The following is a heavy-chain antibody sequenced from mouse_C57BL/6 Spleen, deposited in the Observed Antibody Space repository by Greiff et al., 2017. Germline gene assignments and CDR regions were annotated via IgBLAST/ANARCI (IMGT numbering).Heavy chain of an antibody. Sequence: QVQLQQSGAELVRPGASVKLSCKASGYTFTDYYINWVKQRPGQGLEWIARIYPGSGTTYYNEKFKGKATLTAEKSSSTAYMQLSSLTSEDSAVYVCARWGSNSGLDWYFDVWGTGTTVTVSS. CDR1: GYTFTDYY. CDR3: ARWGSNSGLDWYFDV. D-gene: IGHD2-5*01. J-gene: IGHJ1*03. V-gene: IGHV1-76*01. CDR2: IYPGSGTT.